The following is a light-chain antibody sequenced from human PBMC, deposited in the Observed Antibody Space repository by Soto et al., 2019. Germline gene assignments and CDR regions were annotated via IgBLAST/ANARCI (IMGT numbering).Light chain of an antibody. CDR1: QSVSSSY. V-gene: IGKV3-20*01. CDR3: QQYGSSPGWT. CDR2: GAS. J-gene: IGKJ1*01. Sequence: EIVLTQSPGTLSLSPGERATLSCRASQSVSSSYLAWYQQKPGQAPRLLIYGASSRATGIPDRFSGSGSGTDFTLTISRLEPEDFAVYYCQQYGSSPGWTFGQGPKVEIK.